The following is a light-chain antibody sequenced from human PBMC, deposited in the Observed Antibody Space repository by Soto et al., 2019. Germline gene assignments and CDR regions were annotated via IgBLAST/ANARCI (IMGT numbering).Light chain of an antibody. CDR3: QQYNNWPWT. V-gene: IGKV3D-15*01. Sequence: VLTQSPATLSLSSGERSTLSCMASQTVSSYLAWYQQKPGQAPRLLIYDASNRATGIPARFSGSGSGTEFTLTISSLQSEDFAVYYCQQYNNWPWTFGQGTKVDI. J-gene: IGKJ1*01. CDR1: QTVSSY. CDR2: DAS.